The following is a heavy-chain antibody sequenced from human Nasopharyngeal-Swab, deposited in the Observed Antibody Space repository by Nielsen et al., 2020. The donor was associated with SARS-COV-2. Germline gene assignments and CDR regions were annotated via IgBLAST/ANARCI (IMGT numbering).Heavy chain of an antibody. V-gene: IGHV3-30-3*01. Sequence: GGSLRLSCAASGFTFSSYAMHWVRQAQGKGLEWVAVISYDGSNKYYADSVKGRFTISRDNSKNTLYLQMNSLRAEDTAVYYCARDGGGYLGYWGQGTLVTVSS. J-gene: IGHJ4*02. CDR3: ARDGGGYLGY. CDR2: ISYDGSNK. CDR1: GFTFSSYA. D-gene: IGHD2-21*01.